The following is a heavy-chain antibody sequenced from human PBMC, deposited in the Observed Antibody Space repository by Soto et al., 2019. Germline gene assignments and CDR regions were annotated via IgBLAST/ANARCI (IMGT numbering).Heavy chain of an antibody. CDR3: ARQTIDHFYGMDV. CDR2: IYYSGST. D-gene: IGHD3-3*01. CDR1: GGSISSYY. V-gene: IGHV4-59*08. Sequence: QVQLQESGPGLVKPSETLSLTCTVSGGSISSYYWSWIRQPPGKGLEWIGYIYYSGSTNYNPSLKSRVTLSVDTSKNQFSLKLSSVTAADTAVYYCARQTIDHFYGMDVWGQGTTVTVSS. J-gene: IGHJ6*02.